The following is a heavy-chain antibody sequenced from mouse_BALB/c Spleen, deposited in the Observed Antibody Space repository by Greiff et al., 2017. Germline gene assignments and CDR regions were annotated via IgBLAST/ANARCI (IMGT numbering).Heavy chain of an antibody. V-gene: IGHV1-9*01. CDR1: GYTFSSYW. CDR2: ILPGSGST. CDR3: AREARRDGFAY. D-gene: IGHD3-1*01. J-gene: IGHJ3*01. Sequence: QVQLKESGAELMKPGASVKISCKATGYTFSSYWIEWVKQRPGHGLEWIGEILPGSGSTNYNEKFKGKATFTADTSSNTAYMQLSSLTSEDSAVYYCAREARRDGFAYWGQGTLVTVSA.